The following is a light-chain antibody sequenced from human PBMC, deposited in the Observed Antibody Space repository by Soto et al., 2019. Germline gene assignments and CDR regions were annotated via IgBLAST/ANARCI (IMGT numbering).Light chain of an antibody. Sequence: EIVLTQSPATLSLSPGERATLSCRASQSVSSSYLAWYQQKPGQAPRLLIYDASSRATGIPDRFSGSGSGTDFTLTISRLEPEDFAVYYCQQYGRSPRTFGQGTKVEIK. J-gene: IGKJ1*01. CDR3: QQYGRSPRT. CDR2: DAS. V-gene: IGKV3-20*01. CDR1: QSVSSSY.